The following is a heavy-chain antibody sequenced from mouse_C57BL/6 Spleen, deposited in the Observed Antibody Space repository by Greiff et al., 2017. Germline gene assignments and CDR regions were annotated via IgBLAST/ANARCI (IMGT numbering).Heavy chain of an antibody. CDR3: ARYSLRNWYFDV. CDR2: IDPSDSYT. Sequence: QVQLQQPGAELVMPGASVKLSCKASGYTFTSYWMHWVKQRPGQGLEWIGEIDPSDSYTNYNQKFKGKSTLTVDKSSSTAYMQLSSLTSEDSAVYYCARYSLRNWYFDVWGTGTTVTVSS. J-gene: IGHJ1*03. V-gene: IGHV1-69*01. CDR1: GYTFTSYW. D-gene: IGHD5-5*01.